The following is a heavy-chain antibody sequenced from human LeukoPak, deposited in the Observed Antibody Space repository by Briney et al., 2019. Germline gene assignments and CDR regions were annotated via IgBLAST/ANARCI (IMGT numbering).Heavy chain of an antibody. CDR3: AKAAAISARLFFDA. Sequence: GGSLRLSCAVSGFTFSSYAMSWVRQAPGKGLEWVSSISGSGGRTFYADSVKGRFTISRDNSKNTLYLQMSILRAEDTAVYYCAKAAAISARLFFDAWGQGTLVTVSS. CDR1: GFTFSSYA. V-gene: IGHV3-23*01. D-gene: IGHD6-25*01. J-gene: IGHJ4*02. CDR2: ISGSGGRT.